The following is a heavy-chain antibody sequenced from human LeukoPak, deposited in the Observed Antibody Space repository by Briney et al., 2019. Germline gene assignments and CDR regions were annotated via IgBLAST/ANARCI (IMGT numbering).Heavy chain of an antibody. D-gene: IGHD3-16*01. CDR3: ARDLSLLPSYMDV. V-gene: IGHV3-20*04. CDR2: INWKGGST. Sequence: GGSLRLSWAASGFTFDDYGMSWVRQAPGKGLEWVSGINWKGGSTAYADSVKGRFTISRDNAKNSLYLQMNSLRAEDTALYYCARDLSLLPSYMDVWGKGTTVTVSS. CDR1: GFTFDDYG. J-gene: IGHJ6*03.